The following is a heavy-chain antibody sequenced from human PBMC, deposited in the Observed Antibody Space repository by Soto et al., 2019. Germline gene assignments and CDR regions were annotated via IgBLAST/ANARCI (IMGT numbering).Heavy chain of an antibody. V-gene: IGHV4-31*03. CDR3: ARDRLMATAGTARHYFGLDV. CDR2: IYYTGST. D-gene: IGHD5-18*01. J-gene: IGHJ6*02. Sequence: SETLSLTCTVSGGSISSGGYYWSWIRQHPGKGLEWIGNIYYTGSTHYDPSLKSRITISLDTSKNQISLKLSSVTAADTAVYYCARDRLMATAGTARHYFGLDVWGQGTTVTVSS. CDR1: GGSISSGGYY.